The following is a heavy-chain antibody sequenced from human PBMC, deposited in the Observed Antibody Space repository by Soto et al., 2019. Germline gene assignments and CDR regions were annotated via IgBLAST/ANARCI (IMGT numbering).Heavy chain of an antibody. CDR3: ARGIAAAGIPHLYFDY. V-gene: IGHV4-30-2*01. Sequence: QLPLQESGSGLVKPSQTLSLTCAVSGGSISSGGYSWSWIRQPPGKGLEWIGYIYHSGSTYYNPSLKSRVTISVDRSKNQFSLKLSSVTAADTAVYYCARGIAAAGIPHLYFDYWGQGTLVTVSS. CDR1: GGSISSGGYS. J-gene: IGHJ4*02. CDR2: IYHSGST. D-gene: IGHD6-13*01.